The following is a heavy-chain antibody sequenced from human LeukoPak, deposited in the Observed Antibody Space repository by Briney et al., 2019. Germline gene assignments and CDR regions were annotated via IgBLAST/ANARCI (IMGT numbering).Heavy chain of an antibody. CDR1: GFTFHSYG. J-gene: IGHJ4*02. V-gene: IGHV3-33*01. CDR2: ISYDGSDK. D-gene: IGHD4-17*01. CDR3: ARDYVAYGDY. Sequence: GGSLRLSCAASGFTFHSYGMHGVRQAPSKGLEWVSFISYDGSDKYYPDSVKGRFTISRDNSNNTLFLQMSSLRAEDTAMYYCARDYVAYGDYWGQGTLVTVSS.